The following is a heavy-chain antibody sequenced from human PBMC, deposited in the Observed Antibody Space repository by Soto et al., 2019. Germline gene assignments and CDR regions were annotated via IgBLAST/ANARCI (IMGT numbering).Heavy chain of an antibody. Sequence: SETLSLTCTVSGGAISSGGYYWSWIRQHPGKGLEWSGYIYYSGSTYYNTSLKSRVNISVDKSKNQFTLKLSSVTAADTAVYYCAWRDSSGYDAFDIWGQGTMVTVSS. CDR2: IYYSGST. J-gene: IGHJ3*02. CDR1: GGAISSGGYY. V-gene: IGHV4-31*03. D-gene: IGHD3-22*01. CDR3: AWRDSSGYDAFDI.